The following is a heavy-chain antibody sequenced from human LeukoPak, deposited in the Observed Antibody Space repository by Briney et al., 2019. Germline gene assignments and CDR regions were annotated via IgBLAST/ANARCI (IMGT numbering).Heavy chain of an antibody. CDR1: GFTFSSYA. CDR3: ARERHYDILTGYYTPQDFDY. Sequence: GRSLRLSCAASGFTFSSYAMHWVRQAPGKGLEWVAVISYDGSNKYYADSVKGRFTISRDNSKNSLYLQMNSLRAEDTAVYYCARERHYDILTGYYTPQDFDYWGQGTLVTVSP. D-gene: IGHD3-9*01. CDR2: ISYDGSNK. J-gene: IGHJ4*02. V-gene: IGHV3-30-3*01.